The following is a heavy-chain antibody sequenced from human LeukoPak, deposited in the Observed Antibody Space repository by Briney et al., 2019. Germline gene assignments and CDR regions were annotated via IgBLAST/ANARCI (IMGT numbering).Heavy chain of an antibody. CDR3: ARHPRTASFDY. CDR2: MYYSGST. Sequence: SETLSLTCTVSGGSISSSSYYWGWIRQPPGKGLEWIGSMYYSGSTCYNPSLKSRFTISVDTSKNQFSLRLSSVTAADTAVYYCARHPRTASFDYCGEGTLVTVSS. CDR1: GGSISSSSYY. V-gene: IGHV4-39*01. J-gene: IGHJ4*02.